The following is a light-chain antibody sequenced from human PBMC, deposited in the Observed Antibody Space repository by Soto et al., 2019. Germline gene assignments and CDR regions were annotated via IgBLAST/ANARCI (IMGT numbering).Light chain of an antibody. CDR1: QSIRSY. J-gene: IGKJ1*01. CDR3: QQRNSTPT. Sequence: DIQMTQSPSSLSASVGDRVTITCRASQSIRSYLNWYQQKPGKAPKLLIYAASSLQSGVPSRFSGSGSGTDFTLTISSLQPEDFATYYCQQRNSTPTFGQGTKVDIK. V-gene: IGKV1-39*01. CDR2: AAS.